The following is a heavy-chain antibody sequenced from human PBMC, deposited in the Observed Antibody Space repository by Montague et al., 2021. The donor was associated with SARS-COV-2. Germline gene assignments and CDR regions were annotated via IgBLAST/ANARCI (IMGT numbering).Heavy chain of an antibody. D-gene: IGHD1-1*01. Sequence: SETRSLTCTVSGGSISNGGYYWGWIRQPPGEGLEWIGSISYSGTTYYKPSLNSRVTISVDTSKNQFSLKLSSVTAADAAVYYCAGLRATGTERGYSDCWGQGTMVTVSS. CDR2: ISYSGTT. CDR1: GGSISNGGYY. CDR3: AGLRATGTERGYSDC. J-gene: IGHJ4*02. V-gene: IGHV4-39*01.